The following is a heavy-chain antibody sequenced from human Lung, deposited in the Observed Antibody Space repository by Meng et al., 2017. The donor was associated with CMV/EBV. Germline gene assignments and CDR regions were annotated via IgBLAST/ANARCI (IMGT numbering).Heavy chain of an antibody. Sequence: ESXKISXGGSGFTFSAYDMSWVRQAPGAGLEWVSSVSSGSSSIYYADSVKGRLTISRGNSKNTLYLQVNSLRAEDKAVYYCAREGSYYDVLTSSYNVFGNYCYHMDFWGHGTXVTVSS. CDR3: AREGSYYDVLTSSYNVFGNYCYHMDF. V-gene: IGHV3-21*03. J-gene: IGHJ6*02. CDR2: VSSGSSSI. D-gene: IGHD3-9*01. CDR1: GFTFSAYD.